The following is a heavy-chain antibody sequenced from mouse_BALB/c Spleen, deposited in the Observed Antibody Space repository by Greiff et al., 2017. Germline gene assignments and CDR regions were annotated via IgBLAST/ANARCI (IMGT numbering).Heavy chain of an antibody. CDR1: GYSITSGYY. Sequence: EVQLQESGPGLVKPSQSLSLTCSVTGYSITSGYYWNWIRQFPGNKLEWMGYISYDGSNNYNPSLKNRISITRDTSKNQFFLKLNSVTTEDTATYYCARRYGNYWYCDVWGAGTTVTVSS. J-gene: IGHJ1*01. V-gene: IGHV3-6*02. CDR3: ARRYGNYWYCDV. D-gene: IGHD2-1*01. CDR2: ISYDGSN.